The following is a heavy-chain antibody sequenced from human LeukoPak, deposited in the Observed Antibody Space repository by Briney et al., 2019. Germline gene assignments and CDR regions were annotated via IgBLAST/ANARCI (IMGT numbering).Heavy chain of an antibody. CDR1: GFTFSNAW. CDR2: IKSKTDGGTT. V-gene: IGHV3-15*05. D-gene: IGHD1-1*01. Sequence: PGGSLRLSCAASGFTFSNAWMSWVRQAPGKGLEWVGRIKSKTDGGTTDYAAPVKGRFTISRDDSKNTLYLQMSSLRAEDTAVYYCVTVEMTSIWSYLRFDPRGQGTLVSVSS. J-gene: IGHJ5*02. CDR3: VTVEMTSIWSYLRFDP.